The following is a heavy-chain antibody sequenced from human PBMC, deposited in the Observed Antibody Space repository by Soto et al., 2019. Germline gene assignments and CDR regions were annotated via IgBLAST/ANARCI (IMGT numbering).Heavy chain of an antibody. CDR2: ITVGSSHI. Sequence: GGSLRLSCTGSGFPFSAYNINWVRQAPGKGLEWVSSITVGSSHIYQPNSMKGRFTISRDDAKNSVYLQIDSLRDEDTAMYYCSRSPEVGVRGAYWGQGTLVTVSS. V-gene: IGHV3-21*01. CDR3: SRSPEVGVRGAY. CDR1: GFPFSAYN. D-gene: IGHD3-16*01. J-gene: IGHJ4*02.